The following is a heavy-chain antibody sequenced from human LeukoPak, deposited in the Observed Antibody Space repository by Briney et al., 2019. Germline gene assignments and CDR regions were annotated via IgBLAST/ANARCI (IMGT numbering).Heavy chain of an antibody. Sequence: ASVKVSCKASGYTFPSYDFHWVRQATGQGLEWMGWMNPNSGNTGYAQKFQGRVTMTRNTSISTAYMELSSLRSEDTAVYYCARGYCSSTSCYLNFDYWGQGTLVTVSS. CDR1: GYTFPSYD. CDR3: ARGYCSSTSCYLNFDY. D-gene: IGHD2-2*01. CDR2: MNPNSGNT. V-gene: IGHV1-8*01. J-gene: IGHJ4*02.